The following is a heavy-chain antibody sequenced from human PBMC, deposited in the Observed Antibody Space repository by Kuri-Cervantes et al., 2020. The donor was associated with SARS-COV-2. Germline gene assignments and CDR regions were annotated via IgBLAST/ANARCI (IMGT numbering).Heavy chain of an antibody. V-gene: IGHV1-69*05. Sequence: SVKVSCKASGGTFSSYANSWVRQAPGQGLECMGGIIPIFGTANYAQKFQGRVTITTDESTSTAYMELSSLRSEDTAVYYCARDAWLGSSWYYYAFDIWGQGTMVTVSS. J-gene: IGHJ3*02. CDR2: IIPIFGTA. CDR3: ARDAWLGSSWYYYAFDI. CDR1: GGTFSSYA. D-gene: IGHD6-13*01.